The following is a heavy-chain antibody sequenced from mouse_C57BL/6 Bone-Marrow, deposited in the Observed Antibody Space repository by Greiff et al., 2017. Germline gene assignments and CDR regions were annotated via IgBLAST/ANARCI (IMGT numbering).Heavy chain of an antibody. J-gene: IGHJ2*01. CDR3: TTGYYGSSYSY. V-gene: IGHV14-4*01. CDR1: GFNIKDDD. D-gene: IGHD1-1*01. Sequence: VQLKESGAELVRPGASVKLSCTASGFNIKDDDMHWVKQRPEQGLEWVGWIDPENGDIEYASKFQGKATIPADTSSNPAYLQLSSLTSEDTAVYYCTTGYYGSSYSYWGQGTTLTVSS. CDR2: IDPENGDI.